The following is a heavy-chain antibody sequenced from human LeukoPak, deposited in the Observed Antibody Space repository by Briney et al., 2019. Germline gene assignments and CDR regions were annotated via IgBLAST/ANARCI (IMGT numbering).Heavy chain of an antibody. CDR2: INHSGST. CDR3: ARRPKPYYYYGMDV. V-gene: IGHV4-34*01. CDR1: GGSFSGYY. Sequence: SETLSLTCAVYGGSFSGYYWSWIRQPPGKGLEWIGEINHSGSTNYNPSLKRRVTISVDTSKNQFSLKLSSVTAADTAVYYCARRPKPYYYYGMDVWGQGTTVTVSS. J-gene: IGHJ6*02.